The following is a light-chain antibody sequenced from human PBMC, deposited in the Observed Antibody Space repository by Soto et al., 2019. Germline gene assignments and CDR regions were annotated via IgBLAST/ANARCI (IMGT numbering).Light chain of an antibody. Sequence: EIVLTQSPGILSLSPGERATLSCRASQSVDSRHLAWYQQKAGQAPRLLIYSASSRATGTPDRFSGSGSGTDFTLTISRLEPEDFAVYYCQQYGRSPRTFGQGTKVEIK. CDR2: SAS. CDR3: QQYGRSPRT. V-gene: IGKV3-20*01. J-gene: IGKJ1*01. CDR1: QSVDSRH.